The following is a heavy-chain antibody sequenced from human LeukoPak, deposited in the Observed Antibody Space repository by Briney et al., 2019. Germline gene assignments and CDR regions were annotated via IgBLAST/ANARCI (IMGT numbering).Heavy chain of an antibody. V-gene: IGHV4-59*01. Sequence: KASETLSLTCTVSGGSISSYYWSWIRQPPGKGLEWIGYIYYSGSTNYNPSLKSRVTVSVDTSKNQFSLKLSSVTAADTAVYYCARSSVAAPPDYWGQGTLVTVSS. J-gene: IGHJ4*02. CDR3: ARSSVAAPPDY. CDR1: GGSISSYY. CDR2: IYYSGST. D-gene: IGHD6-6*01.